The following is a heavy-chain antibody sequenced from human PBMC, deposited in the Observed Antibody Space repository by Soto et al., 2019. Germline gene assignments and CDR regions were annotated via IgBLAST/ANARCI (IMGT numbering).Heavy chain of an antibody. CDR3: ASRSSGWYFDY. Sequence: EVQLLESGGGLVQPGGSLRLSCAASGFTFSSYAMNWVRQAPGKGLEWVSVISGSGGSTYYADSVKGRFTISRDNSKNMLYRQMNSLRAEDTAVYYCASRSSGWYFDYWGQGTLVTVSS. V-gene: IGHV3-23*01. D-gene: IGHD6-19*01. CDR2: ISGSGGST. CDR1: GFTFSSYA. J-gene: IGHJ4*02.